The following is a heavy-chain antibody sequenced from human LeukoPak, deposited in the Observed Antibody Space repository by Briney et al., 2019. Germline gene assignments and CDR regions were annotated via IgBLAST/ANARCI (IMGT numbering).Heavy chain of an antibody. Sequence: GGSLRLSCAASGFTFWDTWMNWVRQVPGQGLEWVANIKQDGSEKFYVAPVKGRFTISRDNGKSSLYLQMNSLRAEDTALYYCATSYDMGWLIGYWGQGTLVIVSS. D-gene: IGHD3/OR15-3a*01. CDR2: IKQDGSEK. CDR1: GFTFWDTW. CDR3: ATSYDMGWLIGY. J-gene: IGHJ4*02. V-gene: IGHV3-7*03.